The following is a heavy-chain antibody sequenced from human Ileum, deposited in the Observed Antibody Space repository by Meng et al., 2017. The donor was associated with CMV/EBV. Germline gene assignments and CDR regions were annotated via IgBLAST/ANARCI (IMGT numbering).Heavy chain of an antibody. CDR1: GFTFSSYW. J-gene: IGHJ4*02. V-gene: IGHV3-74*01. Sequence: GESLKISCAASGFTFSSYWMHWVRQAPGKGLVWVSRINSDGSRTSYADSVKGRFTISRDNAKNTLYLQMNSLRAEDTAVYYCARGGGSHPDYWGQGTLITVSS. CDR2: INSDGSRT. D-gene: IGHD3-10*01. CDR3: ARGGGSHPDY.